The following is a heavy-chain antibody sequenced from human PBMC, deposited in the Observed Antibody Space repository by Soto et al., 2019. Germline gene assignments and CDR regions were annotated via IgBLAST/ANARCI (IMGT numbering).Heavy chain of an antibody. CDR1: GFNFHIFG. CDR3: AKVEGPLTIFGGKDS. D-gene: IGHD3-3*01. J-gene: IGHJ5*02. Sequence: QVQLVASGGCLVQPVRSLRLSCAASGFNFHIFGLHWVRPTPGKGMEWVAVISYDSTIKYHADSVKGRFTISRDNDKSTLYLKMDSLSTDDTATDWCAKVEGPLTIFGGKDSWGQGALVTVSS. CDR2: ISYDSTIK. V-gene: IGHV3-30*18.